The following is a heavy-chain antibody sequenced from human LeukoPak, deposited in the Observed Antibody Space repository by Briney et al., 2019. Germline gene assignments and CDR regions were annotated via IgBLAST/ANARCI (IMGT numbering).Heavy chain of an antibody. CDR1: GYSFTSYW. J-gene: IGHJ4*02. V-gene: IGHV5-51*01. CDR3: ARSNSYYYDSSGSGAAGY. D-gene: IGHD3-22*01. CDR2: IYPGDSDT. Sequence: GESLKISCKGSGYSFTSYWIGWVRQMPGKGLELMGIIYPGDSDTRYSPSFQGQVTISADKSISTAYLQWSSLKASDTAMYYCARSNSYYYDSSGSGAAGYWGQGTLVTVSS.